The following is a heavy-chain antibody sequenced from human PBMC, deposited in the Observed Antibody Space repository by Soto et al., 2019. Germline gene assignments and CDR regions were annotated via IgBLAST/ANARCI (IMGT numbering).Heavy chain of an antibody. D-gene: IGHD3-22*01. CDR1: GGTFSSYA. V-gene: IGHV1-69*01. CDR3: ARESLAGSLRGYYDSSGYSNGRRGWFDP. CDR2: IIPIFGTA. J-gene: IGHJ5*02. Sequence: QVQLVQSGAEVKKPGSSVKVSCKASGGTFSSYAISWVRQAPGQGLEWMGGIIPIFGTANYAQKFQGRVTITADESTSTAYMELSSLRSEDTAVYYCARESLAGSLRGYYDSSGYSNGRRGWFDPWGQGTLVTVSS.